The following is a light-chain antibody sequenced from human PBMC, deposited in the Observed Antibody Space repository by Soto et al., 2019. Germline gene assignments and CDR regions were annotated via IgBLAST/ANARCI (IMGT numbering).Light chain of an antibody. CDR3: QHYHNWPPWT. J-gene: IGKJ1*01. V-gene: IGKV3-15*01. CDR2: GAS. Sequence: EIVMTQSPATLSVSPGERVTLSCRASQGVSSNLAWYQQKPGQAPRLLIYGASTRATGIPARFTGSGSGTEFSLTISSLQSEDFAVYYCQHYHNWPPWTFGRGTKVEI. CDR1: QGVSSN.